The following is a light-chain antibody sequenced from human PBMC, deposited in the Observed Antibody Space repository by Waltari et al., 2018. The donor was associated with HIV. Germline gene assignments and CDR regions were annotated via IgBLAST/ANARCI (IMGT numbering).Light chain of an antibody. Sequence: QSALTQPASVSGSPRQSITISCTGPSSDIGTYHLVSCYGQYPGMAPQLVIHGLDTRPSWVADRFSGSKSGNVDSRTIASLQSEDEAEYYCSSYANTDTLLFGGGTKLTVL. J-gene: IGLJ3*02. V-gene: IGLV2-14*01. CDR2: GLD. CDR1: SSDIGTYHL. CDR3: SSYANTDTLL.